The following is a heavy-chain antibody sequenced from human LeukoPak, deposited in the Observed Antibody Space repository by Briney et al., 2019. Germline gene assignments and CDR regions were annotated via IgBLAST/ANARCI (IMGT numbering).Heavy chain of an antibody. CDR1: GFTFSDYY. J-gene: IGHJ3*02. Sequence: MTGGSLRLSCAASGFTFSDYYMSWIRQAPGKGLEWVSYISSSGSTIYYADSVKGRFTISRDNAKNSLYLQMNSLRAEDTAVYYCARVGDYDTPYDAFDIWGQGTMVTVSS. V-gene: IGHV3-11*01. D-gene: IGHD3-9*01. CDR2: ISSSGSTI. CDR3: ARVGDYDTPYDAFDI.